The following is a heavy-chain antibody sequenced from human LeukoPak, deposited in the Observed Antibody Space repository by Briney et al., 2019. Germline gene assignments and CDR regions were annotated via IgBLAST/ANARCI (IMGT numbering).Heavy chain of an antibody. CDR2: IYHSGST. D-gene: IGHD6-13*01. J-gene: IGHJ5*02. Sequence: SETLSLTCTVSGYSISSGYYWGWIRQPPGKGLEWIGSIYHSGSTYYNPSLKSRVTISVDTSKNQFSLKLSSVTAADTAVYYCARGTTAGYSSSWYSWFDPWGQGTLVTVSS. CDR3: ARGTTAGYSSSWYSWFDP. CDR1: GYSISSGYY. V-gene: IGHV4-38-2*02.